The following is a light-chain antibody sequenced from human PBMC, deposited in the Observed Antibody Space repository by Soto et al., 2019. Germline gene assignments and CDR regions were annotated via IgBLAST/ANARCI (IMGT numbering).Light chain of an antibody. CDR2: GAS. CDR3: QQLSSYPLT. J-gene: IGKJ4*01. Sequence: EIVLTQSPGTLSLSPGARAALSCRARQSVSSNYLAWYQQKPGQAPRLLIYGASSRATGIPDRFSGSGSGTDFTLTISSLEPEDCAVYCCQQLSSYPLTFCGGT. CDR1: QSVSSNY. V-gene: IGKV3-20*01.